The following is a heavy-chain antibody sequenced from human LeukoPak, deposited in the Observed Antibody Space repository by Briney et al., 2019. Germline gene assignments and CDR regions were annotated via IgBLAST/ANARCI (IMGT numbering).Heavy chain of an antibody. CDR1: GFTFSSYG. J-gene: IGHJ4*02. CDR2: IKSKTDGGTT. CDR3: TTDHYDYVWGSYRPDY. D-gene: IGHD3-16*02. V-gene: IGHV3-15*01. Sequence: GRSLRLSCVVSGFTFSSYGMHWVRQAPGKGLEWVGRIKSKTDGGTTDYAAPVKGRFTISRDDSKNTLYLQMNSLKTEDTAVYYCTTDHYDYVWGSYRPDYWGQGTLVTVSS.